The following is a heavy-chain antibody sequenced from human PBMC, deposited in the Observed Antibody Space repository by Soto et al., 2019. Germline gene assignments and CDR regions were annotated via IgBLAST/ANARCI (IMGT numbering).Heavy chain of an antibody. CDR1: GYTFTSYG. J-gene: IGHJ6*02. D-gene: IGHD6-19*01. V-gene: IGHV1-18*01. CDR3: ASGVRVAGATAYYYYYGMDV. CDR2: ISAYNGNT. Sequence: GASVKVSCKASGYTFTSYGISWVRQAPGQGLEWMGWISAYNGNTNYAQKLQGRVTMTTDTSTSTAYMELRSLRSDDTAVYYCASGVRVAGATAYYYYYGMDVWGQGTTVTAP.